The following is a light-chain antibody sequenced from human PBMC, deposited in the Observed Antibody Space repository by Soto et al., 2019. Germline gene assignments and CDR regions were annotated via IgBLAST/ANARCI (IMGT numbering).Light chain of an antibody. CDR2: DAS. Sequence: DITMTQSPSSLSASVGDRVTITCRASQSIMSHLNWYQHKSGKAPKLLIYDASSLENGVPSRFSGSGSGTEFTLTITGLQPDDFATYYCQQYNTYWTFGQGTKVDI. V-gene: IGKV1-5*01. CDR1: QSIMSH. J-gene: IGKJ1*01. CDR3: QQYNTYWT.